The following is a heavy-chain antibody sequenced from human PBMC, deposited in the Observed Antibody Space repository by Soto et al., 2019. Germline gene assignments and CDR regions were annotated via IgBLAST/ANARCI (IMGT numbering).Heavy chain of an antibody. J-gene: IGHJ6*02. D-gene: IGHD3-10*01. V-gene: IGHV3-30*09. CDR1: GFTFSSYA. CDR3: ARDRQYGAGFIDV. Sequence: LRLSCAASGFTFSSYAMHWVRQAPGKGLEWVAVISSDGSDKYYADSVKGRFAISRDNSKNTLYVQLNRMRAEDTALYYCARDRQYGAGFIDVWGQGTTVTVSS. CDR2: ISSDGSDK.